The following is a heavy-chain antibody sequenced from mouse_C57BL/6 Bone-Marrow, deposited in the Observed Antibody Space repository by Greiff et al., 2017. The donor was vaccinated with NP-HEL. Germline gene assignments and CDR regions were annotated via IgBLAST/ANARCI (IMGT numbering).Heavy chain of an antibody. J-gene: IGHJ1*03. V-gene: IGHV1-54*01. CDR2: INPGSGGT. D-gene: IGHD1-1*01. CDR3: ARSYGSINWYFDV. Sequence: VQVVESGAELVRPGTSVKVSCKASGYAFTNYLIEWVKQRPGQGLEWIGVINPGSGGTNYNEKFKGKATLTADKSSSTAYMQLSSLTSEDSAVYFCARSYGSINWYFDVWGTGTTVTVSS. CDR1: GYAFTNYL.